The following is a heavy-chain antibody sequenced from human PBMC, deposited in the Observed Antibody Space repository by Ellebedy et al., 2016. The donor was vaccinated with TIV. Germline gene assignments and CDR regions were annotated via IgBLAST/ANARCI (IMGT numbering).Heavy chain of an antibody. CDR3: ASVTFSSLSPFDY. Sequence: AASVKVSCKTSGYTFTDYYIHWMRQAPGQGLEWMGWIYPSSGDTKYAQKFQGRVTMTRDTSITTAYMELNRLTSDDTAVYYCASVTFSSLSPFDYWGQGTLVTVTS. CDR1: GYTFTDYY. CDR2: IYPSSGDT. D-gene: IGHD2-2*01. J-gene: IGHJ4*02. V-gene: IGHV1-2*02.